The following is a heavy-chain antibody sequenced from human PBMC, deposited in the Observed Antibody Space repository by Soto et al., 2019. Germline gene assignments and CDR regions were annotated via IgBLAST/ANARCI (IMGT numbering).Heavy chain of an antibody. CDR1: GFTFSSYG. CDR2: ISYDGSNK. J-gene: IGHJ4*02. Sequence: QVQLVESGGGVVQPGRSLRLSFAASGFTFSSYGMHWVRQAPGKGLEWVAVISYDGSNKYYADSVKGRFTISRDNSKNTLYLQMNSLRAEDTAVYYCAKGERGTKTPYWGQGTLVTVSS. V-gene: IGHV3-30*18. CDR3: AKGERGTKTPY. D-gene: IGHD1-7*01.